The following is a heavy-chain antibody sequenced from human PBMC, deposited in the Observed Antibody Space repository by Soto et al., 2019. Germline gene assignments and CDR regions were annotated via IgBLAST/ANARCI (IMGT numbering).Heavy chain of an antibody. D-gene: IGHD5-18*01. J-gene: IGHJ6*02. CDR3: ARHASVAMALYGMDV. CDR1: GYSFTSYW. V-gene: IGHV5-51*01. CDR2: IYPGDSDT. Sequence: GESLKISCKGSGYSFTSYWIGWVRQMPGKGLEWMGIIYPGDSDTRYSPSFQSQVTISADKSISTAYLQWSSLKASDTAMYYCARHASVAMALYGMDVWGQGTTVTVSS.